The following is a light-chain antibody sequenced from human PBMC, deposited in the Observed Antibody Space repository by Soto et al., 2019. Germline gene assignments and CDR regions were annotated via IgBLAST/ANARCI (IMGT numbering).Light chain of an antibody. CDR1: QSVSSNY. Sequence: VLTQSPGTLSLSPGERAILSCRASQSVSSNYLAWYQQKPGQAPRLLIYGASSRATGIPDRFSGSGSGTDFTLTISRLEPEDFAVYFCQQYLRSQLTFGGGTKVDIK. J-gene: IGKJ4*01. CDR3: QQYLRSQLT. V-gene: IGKV3-20*01. CDR2: GAS.